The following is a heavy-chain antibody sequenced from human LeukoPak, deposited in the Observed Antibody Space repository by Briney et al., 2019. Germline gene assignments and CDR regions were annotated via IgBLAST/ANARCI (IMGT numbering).Heavy chain of an antibody. J-gene: IGHJ4*02. D-gene: IGHD2-15*01. V-gene: IGHV5-51*01. Sequence: GESLKISCKGSGYSFTSYWIGWVRQMPGKGLEWMGIIYPGDSEIRYSPSFQGQVTISADKSTSTAYLQWSSLKASDTAMYYCARARYCSGGSCYAEYWGQGTLVTVSS. CDR1: GYSFTSYW. CDR2: IYPGDSEI. CDR3: ARARYCSGGSCYAEY.